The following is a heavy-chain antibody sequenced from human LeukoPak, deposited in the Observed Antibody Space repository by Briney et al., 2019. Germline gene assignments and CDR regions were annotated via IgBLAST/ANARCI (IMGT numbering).Heavy chain of an antibody. D-gene: IGHD3-10*01. J-gene: IGHJ6*04. CDR1: GFTFSSYG. CDR2: ISSSGSTI. Sequence: GRSLRLSCAASGFTFSSYGMHWVRQAPGKALEWVSYISSSGSTIYYADSVKGRFTISRDNAKNSLYLQMNSLRAEDTAVYYCARDPALLWFGELLHYYYGMDVWGKGTTVTVSS. V-gene: IGHV3-48*04. CDR3: ARDPALLWFGELLHYYYGMDV.